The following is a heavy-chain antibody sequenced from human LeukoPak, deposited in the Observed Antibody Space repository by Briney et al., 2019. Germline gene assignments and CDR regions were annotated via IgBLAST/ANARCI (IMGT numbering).Heavy chain of an antibody. CDR1: GGSFSGYY. CDR3: ARVGVVVVAATPGAFFDY. CDR2: INHSGST. D-gene: IGHD2-15*01. J-gene: IGHJ4*02. V-gene: IGHV4-34*01. Sequence: SETLSLTCAVYGGSFSGYYWSWISQPPGKGLEWIGEINHSGSTNYNPSLKSRVTISVDTSKNQFSLKLSSVTAADTAVYYCARVGVVVVAATPGAFFDYWGQGTLVTVSS.